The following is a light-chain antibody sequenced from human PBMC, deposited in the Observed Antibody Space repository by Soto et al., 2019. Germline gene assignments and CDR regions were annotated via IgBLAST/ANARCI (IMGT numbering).Light chain of an antibody. V-gene: IGKV1-6*01. CDR2: AVP. CDR3: LQDSDYPST. Sequence: AIPMTQSPSSLSASVGDRVTITCRASQGISNDLGWYQQKPGEAPMLLIYAVPTLHSGVPSRFGGSGSGTDSTLTISSLQAEDFTTYYYLQDSDYPSTFGQGTKLDI. J-gene: IGKJ2*01. CDR1: QGISND.